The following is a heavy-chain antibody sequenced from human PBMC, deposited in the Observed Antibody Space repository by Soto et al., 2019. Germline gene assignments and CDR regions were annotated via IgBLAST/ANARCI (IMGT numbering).Heavy chain of an antibody. Sequence: SETLSLTCTVSGGSISSYCWSWIRQPAGKGLEWIGYIYYSGSTNYNPSLKSRVTISGYTSKNQFSLKLSSVTAADTAVYYCARDRSDYAHYYYYGMEVWGQGTT. CDR2: IYYSGST. D-gene: IGHD5-12*01. V-gene: IGHV4-59*01. CDR3: ARDRSDYAHYYYYGMEV. CDR1: GGSISSYC. J-gene: IGHJ6*02.